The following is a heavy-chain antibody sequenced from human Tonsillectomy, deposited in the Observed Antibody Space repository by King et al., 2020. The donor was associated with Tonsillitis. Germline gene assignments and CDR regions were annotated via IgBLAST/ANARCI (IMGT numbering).Heavy chain of an antibody. J-gene: IGHJ4*02. CDR1: GFTFSTYA. Sequence: VQLVESGGGVVQPGRSLRISCAASGFTFSTYAMHWVRQAPGKGLEWVAVISFDGSNKYYADSVKGRFTISRDNSKNTLYLQMNSLRTEDTAVYFCAKTAEANWGQSPWFYFHYWGQGTLVTVSS. D-gene: IGHD7-27*01. V-gene: IGHV3-30*18. CDR2: ISFDGSNK. CDR3: AKTAEANWGQSPWFYFHY.